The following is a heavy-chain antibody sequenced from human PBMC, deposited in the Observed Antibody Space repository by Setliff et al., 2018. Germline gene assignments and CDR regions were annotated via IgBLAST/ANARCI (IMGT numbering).Heavy chain of an antibody. J-gene: IGHJ3*01. Sequence: SETLSLTCDVSGISITSGHYWGWIRQPPGKGLEWIATIYHRGRTYYNPSLDSRVTISLDTSRNQYSLRLRSVTAADTAVYYCASPRRDDLDTPFDAFDLWGQGTKVTVS. D-gene: IGHD1-1*01. CDR1: GISITSGHY. V-gene: IGHV4-38-2*01. CDR2: IYHRGRT. CDR3: ASPRRDDLDTPFDAFDL.